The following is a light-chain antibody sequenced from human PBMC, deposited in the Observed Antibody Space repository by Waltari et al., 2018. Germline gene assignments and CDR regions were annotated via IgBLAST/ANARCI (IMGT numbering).Light chain of an antibody. CDR3: QVWTNTDDHPV. J-gene: IGLJ2*01. CDR1: NIGDVS. CDR2: EDD. V-gene: IGLV3-21*03. Sequence: SFVLSQAPSVSVAPGKTATIVREGNNIGDVSVNWYQQHPGQAPVLVVYEDDRRPSGIPERFSGSNSGNTAALTISWVEAGDEADYYCQVWTNTDDHPVFGGGTKLTVL.